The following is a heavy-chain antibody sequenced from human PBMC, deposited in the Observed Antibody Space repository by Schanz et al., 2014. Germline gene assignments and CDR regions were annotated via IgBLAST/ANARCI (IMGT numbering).Heavy chain of an antibody. V-gene: IGHV1-69*08. Sequence: QVQLVQSGAEVKKPGSSVKVSCKASGGTFSSSTLTWVRQAPGQGLEWMGRIIPILDKTNYAQKFQGRVTMTADKSTRTVYMEVSGLRSEDTAVYYCARGLGDERWLDLNEAFDIWGQGTRVTVSS. CDR1: GGTFSSST. J-gene: IGHJ3*02. CDR2: IIPILDKT. D-gene: IGHD6-19*01. CDR3: ARGLGDERWLDLNEAFDI.